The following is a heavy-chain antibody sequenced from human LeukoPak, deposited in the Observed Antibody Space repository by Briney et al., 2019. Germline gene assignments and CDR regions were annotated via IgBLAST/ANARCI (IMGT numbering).Heavy chain of an antibody. D-gene: IGHD5-12*01. CDR2: INPNSGGT. J-gene: IGHJ4*02. Sequence: PRASVKVSCKASGYTFTGYYMHWVRQAPGQGLEWMGWINPNSGGTNYAQKFQGRVTKTRETSISTAYMELSRLRSDDTAVYYCEIYTGYDSFWGQGTLVTVSS. CDR1: GYTFTGYY. CDR3: EIYTGYDSF. V-gene: IGHV1-2*02.